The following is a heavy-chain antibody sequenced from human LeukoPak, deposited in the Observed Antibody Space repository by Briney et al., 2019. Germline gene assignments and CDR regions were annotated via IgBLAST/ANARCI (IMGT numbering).Heavy chain of an antibody. Sequence: SETLSLTCTASGGSISSYYWSWIRQPPGKGLEWIGYIYYSGSTNYNPSLKSRVTISVDTSKNQFSLKLSSVTAADTAVYYCARDNWNYGSSMDVWGQGTTVTVSS. D-gene: IGHD1-7*01. J-gene: IGHJ6*02. V-gene: IGHV4-59*01. CDR2: IYYSGST. CDR3: ARDNWNYGSSMDV. CDR1: GGSISSYY.